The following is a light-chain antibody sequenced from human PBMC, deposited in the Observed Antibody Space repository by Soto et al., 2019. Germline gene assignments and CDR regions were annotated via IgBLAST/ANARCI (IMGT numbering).Light chain of an antibody. CDR1: SSDVGGYNY. CDR3: SSYAGSNTFVV. J-gene: IGLJ2*01. CDR2: DVS. Sequence: QSALTQPPSASGSPGQSVTISCTGTSSDVGGYNYVSWYQQHSGKAPNLMIYDVSKLPSGVPDRFSGSKSGNTASLTVSGLQAEDEADYYCSSYAGSNTFVVFGGLTKLTVL. V-gene: IGLV2-8*01.